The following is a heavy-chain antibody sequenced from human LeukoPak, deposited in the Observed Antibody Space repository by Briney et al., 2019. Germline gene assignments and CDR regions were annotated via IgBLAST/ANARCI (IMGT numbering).Heavy chain of an antibody. D-gene: IGHD2-15*01. CDR3: ARDMELLLFDY. Sequence: ASVKVSCKASGYTFTSYAMHWVRQAPGQRLEWMGWINAGNGNTKYSQKFQGRVTITRDTSASTAYMELGSLRSEDTAVYYCARDMELLLFDYWGQGTLVTVSS. J-gene: IGHJ4*02. V-gene: IGHV1-3*01. CDR1: GYTFTSYA. CDR2: INAGNGNT.